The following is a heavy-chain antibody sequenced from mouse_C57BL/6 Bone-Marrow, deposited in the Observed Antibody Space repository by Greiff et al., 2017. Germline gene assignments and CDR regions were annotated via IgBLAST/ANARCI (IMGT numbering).Heavy chain of an antibody. J-gene: IGHJ2*01. CDR3: ASSPNWDYFDY. Sequence: VQLQQSGPELVKPGASVKISCKASGYTFTDYYMNWVKQSHGRSLVWIGDINPNNGGTSYNQKFKGKATLTVDKSSSTAYMELRSLTSEDSAVYYCASSPNWDYFDYWGQGTTLTVSS. D-gene: IGHD4-1*01. CDR2: INPNNGGT. CDR1: GYTFTDYY. V-gene: IGHV1-26*01.